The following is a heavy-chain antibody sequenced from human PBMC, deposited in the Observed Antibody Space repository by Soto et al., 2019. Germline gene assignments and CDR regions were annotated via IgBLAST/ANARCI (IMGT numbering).Heavy chain of an antibody. D-gene: IGHD2-8*01. CDR1: TGPVRDYY. V-gene: IGHV4-59*02. Sequence: SETLSLTCTVPTGPVRDYYWSWIRQSPGTGLEWIGYIYYSGSTNYNPSLKNRVAMSVDTSKKQFSLKLSSVTAADTAIYYCGRFTGGTNYFFDYWGQGALVTVSS. CDR2: IYYSGST. J-gene: IGHJ4*02. CDR3: GRFTGGTNYFFDY.